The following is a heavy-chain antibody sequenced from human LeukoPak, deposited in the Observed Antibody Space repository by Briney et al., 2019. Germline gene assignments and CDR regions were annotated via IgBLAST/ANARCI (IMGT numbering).Heavy chain of an antibody. CDR1: GFIFSKYW. J-gene: IGHJ4*01. D-gene: IGHD2-2*01. CDR2: IKTDGSTT. Sequence: GGSLRLSCAASGFIFSKYWMNWVRQAPGKGLVWVSRIKTDGSTTSYADSVKGRFTISRDNAKNTLYLQMNSLRAEDTAVYYCARDVSSDYWGHGTLVTVSS. CDR3: ARDVSSDY. V-gene: IGHV3-74*01.